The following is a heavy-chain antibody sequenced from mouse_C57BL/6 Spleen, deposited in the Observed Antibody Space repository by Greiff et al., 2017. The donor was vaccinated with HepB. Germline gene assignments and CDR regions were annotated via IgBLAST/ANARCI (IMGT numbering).Heavy chain of an antibody. CDR2: IRSKSNNYAT. J-gene: IGHJ1*03. CDR3: VRQRSSYWYFDV. CDR1: GFSFNTYA. Sequence: EVQRVESGGGLVQPKGSLKLSCAASGFSFNTYAMNWVRQAPGKGLEWVARIRSKSNNYATYYADSVKDRFTISRDDSESMLYLQMNNLKTEDTAMYYCVRQRSSYWYFDVWGTGTTVTVSS. D-gene: IGHD1-3*01. V-gene: IGHV10-1*01.